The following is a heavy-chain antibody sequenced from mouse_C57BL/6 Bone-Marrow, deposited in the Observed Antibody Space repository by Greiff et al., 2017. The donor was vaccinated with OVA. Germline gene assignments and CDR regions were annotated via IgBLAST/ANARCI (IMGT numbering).Heavy chain of an antibody. Sequence: EVQRVESGGGLVQPGGSLKLSCAASGFTFSDYGMAWVRQAPRKGPEWVAFISNLAYSIYYADTVTGRFTISRENAKNTLYLEMSSLRSEDTAMYYCARGDDSLAYWGQGTLVTVSA. V-gene: IGHV5-15*01. J-gene: IGHJ3*01. CDR3: ARGDDSLAY. CDR2: ISNLAYSI. D-gene: IGHD2-4*01. CDR1: GFTFSDYG.